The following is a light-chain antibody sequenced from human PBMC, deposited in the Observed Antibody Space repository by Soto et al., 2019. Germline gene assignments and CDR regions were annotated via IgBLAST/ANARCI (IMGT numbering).Light chain of an antibody. CDR2: GAS. CDR3: QQYGGSPRT. CDR1: QSISSNF. J-gene: IGKJ1*01. Sequence: EIVLTQSPGTPSLSPGEGATLYCRASQSISSNFLAWYQQKRGQAPRLLIHGASNRATGIPDRFSGSGSGTDFTLTITRLEPEDFAVYYCQQYGGSPRTFGQGTKVDI. V-gene: IGKV3-20*01.